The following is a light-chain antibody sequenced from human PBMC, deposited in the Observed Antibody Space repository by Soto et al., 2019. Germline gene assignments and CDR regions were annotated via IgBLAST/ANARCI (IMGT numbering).Light chain of an antibody. CDR3: QQRSNWLT. V-gene: IGKV3-15*01. Sequence: EILMTQYPATLSVSPGERATLSCRASQSISSNLAWYQQKPGQAPRLLISGASTRATGIPARFSGSGSGTEFTLTISSIEPEDFAVYYCQQRSNWLTFGGGTKVDIK. CDR1: QSISSN. CDR2: GAS. J-gene: IGKJ4*01.